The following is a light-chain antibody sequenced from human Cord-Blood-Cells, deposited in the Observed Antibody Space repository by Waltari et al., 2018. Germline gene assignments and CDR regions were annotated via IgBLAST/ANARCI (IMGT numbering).Light chain of an antibody. V-gene: IGLV2-14*04. CDR3: SSYTSSSTLV. CDR2: DVS. CDR1: TRDVGGYNY. Sequence: PGQSITISCTGTTRDVGGYNYVSWYQQHPGKAPKLMIYDVSNRPSGVSNRFSGSKSGNTASLTISGLQAEDEADYYCSSYTSSSTLVFGGGTKLTVL. J-gene: IGLJ3*02.